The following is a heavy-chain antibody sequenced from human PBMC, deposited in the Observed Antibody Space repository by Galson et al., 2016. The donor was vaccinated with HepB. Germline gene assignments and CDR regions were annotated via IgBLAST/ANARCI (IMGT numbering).Heavy chain of an antibody. CDR2: VYYSGST. CDR3: ARGAGVPYYYYGMDV. CDR1: GGSISSYY. V-gene: IGHV4-59*01. D-gene: IGHD3-10*01. Sequence: TLSLTCTVSGGSISSYYWNWIRQPPGKGLEWIGYVYYSGSTNHNPPLKSRVTISVDTSKNQFSLKLSSVTAADTAVYYCARGAGVPYYYYGMDVWGQGTTVTVSS. J-gene: IGHJ6*02.